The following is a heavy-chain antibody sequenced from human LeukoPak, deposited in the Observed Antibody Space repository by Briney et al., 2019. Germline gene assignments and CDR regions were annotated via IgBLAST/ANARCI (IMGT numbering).Heavy chain of an antibody. CDR3: ARLKIQVFLDYSNYGMDV. J-gene: IGHJ6*02. CDR1: GYTFTDYY. V-gene: IGHV1-2*02. D-gene: IGHD5-18*01. Sequence: ASVKVSCKASGYTFTDYYMHWVRQAPGQGLEWMGWINPKTGGTHYAQRFQGRVTMTRDTSIRTANMELSRLRSDDTAVYFCARLKIQVFLDYSNYGMDVWGQGTTVTVSS. CDR2: INPKTGGT.